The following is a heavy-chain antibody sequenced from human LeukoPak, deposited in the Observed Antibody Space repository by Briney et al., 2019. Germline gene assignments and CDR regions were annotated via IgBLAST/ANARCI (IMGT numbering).Heavy chain of an antibody. J-gene: IGHJ4*02. D-gene: IGHD3-3*01. CDR2: MNPNSGNT. CDR3: ARSLTIFGVALGY. Sequence: ASVKVSCKASGYTFTNYDIHWVRQATGQGLEWMGWMNPNSGNTGYAQKFQGRVTITRNTSISTAYMELSSLRSEDTAVYYCARSLTIFGVALGYWGQGTLVTVSS. V-gene: IGHV1-8*03. CDR1: GYTFTNYD.